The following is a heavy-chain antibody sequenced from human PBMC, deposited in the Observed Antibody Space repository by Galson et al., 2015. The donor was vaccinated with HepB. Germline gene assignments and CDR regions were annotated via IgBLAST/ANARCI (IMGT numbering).Heavy chain of an antibody. V-gene: IGHV3-7*03. CDR3: AREVGSCSRGNCYSDYYFDF. J-gene: IGHJ4*02. D-gene: IGHD2-15*01. CDR1: EFTFSSYW. Sequence: SLRLSCAASEFTFSSYWMSWVRQAPGKGLEWVAKIKGDGSEKYYVDSVKGRFTISRDNAKNSLYLQMNSLRGEDSAVYYCAREVGSCSRGNCYSDYYFDFWGQGTLVTVSS. CDR2: IKGDGSEK.